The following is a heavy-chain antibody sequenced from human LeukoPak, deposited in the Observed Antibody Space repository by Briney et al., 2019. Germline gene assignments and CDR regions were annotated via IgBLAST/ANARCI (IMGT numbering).Heavy chain of an antibody. CDR1: GFTFSNYW. Sequence: GGSLRLSCAASGFTFSNYWMSWVRQPPGKGLEWVANIKQDGSEKYYVDSVKGRFTISRDNAKNSLYLQMNSLRAEDTAVYYCAKDGDLSDYHYYYMAVWGKGTTVTISS. V-gene: IGHV3-7*01. D-gene: IGHD3-10*01. CDR2: IKQDGSEK. J-gene: IGHJ6*03. CDR3: AKDGDLSDYHYYYMAV.